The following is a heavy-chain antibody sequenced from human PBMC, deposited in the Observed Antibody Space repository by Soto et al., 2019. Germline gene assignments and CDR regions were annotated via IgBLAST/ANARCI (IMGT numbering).Heavy chain of an antibody. CDR2: IYYTGST. V-gene: IGHV4-30-4*01. CDR3: ARYQKGPFDY. D-gene: IGHD2-2*01. Sequence: SETLSLTCTVSGGSISSGDYYWSWIRQPPGKGLEWIGYIYYTGSTYYNPSLKSRLTISVDTSKNQFSLKLTPVTAADTAVYFCARYQKGPFDYWGQGTLVTVSS. CDR1: GGSISSGDYY. J-gene: IGHJ4*02.